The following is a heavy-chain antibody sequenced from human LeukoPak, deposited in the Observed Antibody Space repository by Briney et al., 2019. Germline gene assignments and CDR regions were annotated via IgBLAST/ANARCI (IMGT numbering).Heavy chain of an antibody. CDR2: IYHSGST. V-gene: IGHV4-38-2*02. CDR3: ARGSKMLGYNWFDP. CDR1: GYSISSGYY. Sequence: ETLSLTCTVSGYSISSGYYWGWIRQPPGKGLEWIGSIYHSGSTNYIPSLKSRVTISVDTSKNQFSLKLSSVTAADTAVYYCARGSKMLGYNWFDPWGQGTLVTVSS. J-gene: IGHJ5*02. D-gene: IGHD1-26*01.